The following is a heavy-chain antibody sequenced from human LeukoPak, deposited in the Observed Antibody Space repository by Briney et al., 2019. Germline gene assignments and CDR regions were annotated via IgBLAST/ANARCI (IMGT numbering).Heavy chain of an antibody. CDR3: ARGPGYSSSWYPDYFDY. CDR1: DGSFSGYY. CDR2: INHSGST. V-gene: IGHV4-34*01. J-gene: IGHJ4*02. D-gene: IGHD6-13*01. Sequence: SETLSLTCAVYDGSFSGYYWSWIRQPPGKGLEWIGEINHSGSTNYNPSLKSRVTISVDTSKNQFSLKLSSVTAAYTAVYYCARGPGYSSSWYPDYFDYWGQGTLVTVSS.